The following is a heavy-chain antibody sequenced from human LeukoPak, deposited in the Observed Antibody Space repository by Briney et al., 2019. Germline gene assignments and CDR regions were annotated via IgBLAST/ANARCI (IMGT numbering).Heavy chain of an antibody. D-gene: IGHD3-3*01. CDR2: TRNKANSYTT. CDR1: GFTFSSYS. Sequence: GGSLRLSCAASGFTFSSYSMNWVRQAPGKGLEWVGRTRNKANSYTTEYAAPVKGRFTISRDDSKNSLYLQMNSLKTEDTAVYYCARGPSYDFWSGPSWSTYYFDYWGQGTLVTVSS. J-gene: IGHJ4*02. CDR3: ARGPSYDFWSGPSWSTYYFDY. V-gene: IGHV3-72*01.